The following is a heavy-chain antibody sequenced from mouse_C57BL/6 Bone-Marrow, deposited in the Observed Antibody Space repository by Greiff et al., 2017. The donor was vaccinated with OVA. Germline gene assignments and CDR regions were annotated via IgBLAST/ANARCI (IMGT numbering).Heavy chain of an antibody. J-gene: IGHJ2*01. CDR3: AIDYYGSSYEGFFDY. CDR2: IDPNSGGT. V-gene: IGHV1-72*01. D-gene: IGHD1-1*01. Sequence: VQLQQPGAELVKPGASVKLSCKASGYTFTSYWMHWVKLRPGRGLEWIGRIDPNSGGTKYNEKFKSKATLTVDKPSSTAYMQLSSLTSEDSAVYYCAIDYYGSSYEGFFDYWGQGTTLTVSS. CDR1: GYTFTSYW.